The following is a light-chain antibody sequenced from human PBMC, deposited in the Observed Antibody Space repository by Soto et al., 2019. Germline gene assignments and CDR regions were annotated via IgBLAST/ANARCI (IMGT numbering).Light chain of an antibody. J-gene: IGLJ1*01. V-gene: IGLV2-14*03. CDR1: SSDVGGYNY. CDR3: SSYTRSSTFV. CDR2: NVN. Sequence: QSALTQPASVSGSPEQSITMSCTGTSSDVGGYNYVSWYQQHPGKVPKLIIYNVNNRPSGVSTRFSGSKSGNTASLTISGLKTEDEADYYCSSYTRSSTFVFGTGTKVTLL.